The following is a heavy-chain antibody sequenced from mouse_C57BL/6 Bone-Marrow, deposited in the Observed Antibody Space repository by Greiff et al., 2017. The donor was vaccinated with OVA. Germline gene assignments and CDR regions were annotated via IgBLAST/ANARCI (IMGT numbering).Heavy chain of an antibody. Sequence: EVKVEESGGGLVQPGGSMKLSCVASGFTFSNYWMNWVRQSPEKGLEWVAQIRLKSDNYATHYAESVKGRFTISRDDSKSSVYLQMNNLRAEDTGIYYCTGGTVVDYFDYWGQGTTLTVSS. CDR1: GFTFSNYW. V-gene: IGHV6-3*01. J-gene: IGHJ2*01. CDR3: TGGTVVDYFDY. CDR2: IRLKSDNYAT. D-gene: IGHD1-1*01.